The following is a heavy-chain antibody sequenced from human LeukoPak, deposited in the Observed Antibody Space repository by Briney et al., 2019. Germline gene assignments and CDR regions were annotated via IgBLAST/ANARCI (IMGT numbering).Heavy chain of an antibody. CDR2: INHSGST. Sequence: SETLSLTCAVYGGSFSGYYWSWIRQPPGKGLEWIGEINHSGSTNYNPSLKSRVTISVDTSKNQFSLKLSSVTAADTAVYYCRGAVATGDWFDPWGQGTLVTVSS. CDR3: RGAVATGDWFDP. D-gene: IGHD6-19*01. V-gene: IGHV4-34*01. J-gene: IGHJ5*02. CDR1: GGSFSGYY.